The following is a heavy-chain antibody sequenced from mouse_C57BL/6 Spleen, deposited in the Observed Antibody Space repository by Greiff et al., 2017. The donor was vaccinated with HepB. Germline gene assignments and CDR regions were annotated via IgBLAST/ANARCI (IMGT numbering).Heavy chain of an antibody. CDR3: ARDQTYDYDGAWFAY. D-gene: IGHD2-4*01. V-gene: IGHV5-4*01. CDR2: ISDGGSYT. J-gene: IGHJ3*01. CDR1: GFTFSSYA. Sequence: EVQVVESGGGLVKPGGSLKLSCAASGFTFSSYAMSWVRQTPEKRLEWVATISDGGSYTYYPDNVKGRFTISRDNAKNNLYLQMSHLKSEDTAMYYCARDQTYDYDGAWFAYWGQGTLVTVSA.